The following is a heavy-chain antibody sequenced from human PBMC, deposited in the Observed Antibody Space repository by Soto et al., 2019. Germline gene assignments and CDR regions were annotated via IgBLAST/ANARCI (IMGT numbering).Heavy chain of an antibody. V-gene: IGHV4-30-2*06. CDR1: GASVSSAGSS. CDR3: ARGRDWFDT. CDR2: IVNTGSRYQSEST. D-gene: IGHD1-26*01. Sequence: QLLLQESASGPVKPSQTLSLTCAVSGASVSSAGSSWTWTRQSPGKGLEWIGYIVNTGSRYQSESTSYNPALESRVTISADKSNHQVSLRLTSVTAADTAVYFCARGRDWFDTWGQGTLVTVSS. J-gene: IGHJ5*02.